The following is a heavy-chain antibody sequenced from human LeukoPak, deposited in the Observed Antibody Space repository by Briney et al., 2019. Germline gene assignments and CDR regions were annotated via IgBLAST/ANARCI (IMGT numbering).Heavy chain of an antibody. CDR1: GYSFTSYW. J-gene: IGHJ5*02. D-gene: IGHD3-10*01. CDR2: IYPGDSDT. Sequence: GVSLHISSKGSGYSFTSYWVGWARPMPGKGIEWMGIIYPGDSDTRYSPSFQGQVTISADKSISTAYLQWSSLKASDTAMYYCARLGVSWFDPWGQGTLVTVSS. V-gene: IGHV5-51*01. CDR3: ARLGVSWFDP.